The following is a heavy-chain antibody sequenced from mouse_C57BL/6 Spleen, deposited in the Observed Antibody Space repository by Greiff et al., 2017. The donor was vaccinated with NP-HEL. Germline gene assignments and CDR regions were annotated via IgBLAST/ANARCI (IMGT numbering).Heavy chain of an antibody. J-gene: IGHJ2*01. Sequence: VQLQQSGAELVKPGASVKMSCKASGYTFTSYWITWVKQRPGQGLEWIGDIYPGSGSTNYNEKFKSKATLTVDTSSSTAYMQLSSLTSEDSAVYYCARCLYYGNYFDYWGQGTTLTVSS. CDR1: GYTFTSYW. D-gene: IGHD2-1*01. CDR2: IYPGSGST. V-gene: IGHV1-55*01. CDR3: ARCLYYGNYFDY.